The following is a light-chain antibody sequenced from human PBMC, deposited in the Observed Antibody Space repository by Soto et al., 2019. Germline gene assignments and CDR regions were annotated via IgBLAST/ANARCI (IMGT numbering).Light chain of an antibody. CDR2: EVT. J-gene: IGLJ3*02. V-gene: IGLV2-14*01. CDR1: SSYVGFYTY. CDR3: SSYTSKNTLV. Sequence: QSALTQPASVSGSPGQSITISCSGTSSYVGFYTYVSWHQQVPGKAPKLLIYEVTNRPSGISNRFSASKSGNTASLTISGLQAEDEADYYCSSYTSKNTLVFGGGTKLTVL.